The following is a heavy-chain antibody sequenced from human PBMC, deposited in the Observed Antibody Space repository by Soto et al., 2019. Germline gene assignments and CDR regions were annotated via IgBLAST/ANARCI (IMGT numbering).Heavy chain of an antibody. CDR2: IYPGDSDT. Sequence: PGESLKISCKGSGYSFTSYWIGWVRQMPGKGLEWMGIIYPGDSDTRYSPSFQGQVTISADKSISTAYLQWSSLKASDTAMYYCARLESHTVTTRGVDYYYYGMDVWGQGTTVTVSS. CDR1: GYSFTSYW. D-gene: IGHD4-4*01. J-gene: IGHJ6*02. V-gene: IGHV5-51*01. CDR3: ARLESHTVTTRGVDYYYYGMDV.